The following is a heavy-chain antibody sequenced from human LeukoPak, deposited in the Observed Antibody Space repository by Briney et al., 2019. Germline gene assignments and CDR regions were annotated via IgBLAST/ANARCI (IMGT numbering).Heavy chain of an antibody. CDR3: ARALDMGSSGYYYSPFDY. CDR2: ISYDGSNK. D-gene: IGHD3-22*01. V-gene: IGHV3-30*04. CDR1: GFTFSSYA. J-gene: IGHJ4*02. Sequence: PGGSLRLSCAASGFTFSSYAMHWVRQAPGKGLEWVAVISYDGSNKYYADSVKGRFTISRDNSKNTLYLQMNSLRAEDTAVYYCARALDMGSSGYYYSPFDYWGQGTLVTVSS.